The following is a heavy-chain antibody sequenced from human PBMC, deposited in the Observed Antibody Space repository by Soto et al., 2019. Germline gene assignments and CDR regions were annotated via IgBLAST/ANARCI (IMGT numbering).Heavy chain of an antibody. J-gene: IGHJ6*02. CDR3: ARSRVVTATFYYYYAMDV. CDR2: INHSGST. D-gene: IGHD2-21*02. Sequence: LSLTCAVYGGSFSGYYWSWIRQPPGKGLEWIGEINHSGSTNYNPSLKSRVTISVDTSKNQFSLNLSSVTAADTAVYYCARSRVVTATFYYYYAMDVWGQGTTVTAP. CDR1: GGSFSGYY. V-gene: IGHV4-34*01.